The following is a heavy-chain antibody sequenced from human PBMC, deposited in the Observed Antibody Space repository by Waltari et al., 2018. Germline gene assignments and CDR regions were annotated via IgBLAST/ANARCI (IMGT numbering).Heavy chain of an antibody. D-gene: IGHD3-22*01. CDR2: ISGDGAIT. CDR1: GFTFRDYY. J-gene: IGHJ4*02. Sequence: QMQLVESGGGLVKPGGSLILSCSASGFTFRDYYMRWIRQAPGKGLEWVSRISGDGAITTYADSVKGRFIISRDNAKNTLYLQMNSLRADDTAQYFCARGADYHGNSPDRWGQGTLVIVSS. CDR3: ARGADYHGNSPDR. V-gene: IGHV3-11*06.